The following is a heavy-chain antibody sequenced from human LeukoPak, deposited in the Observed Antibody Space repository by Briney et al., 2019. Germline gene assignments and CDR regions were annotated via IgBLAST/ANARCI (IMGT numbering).Heavy chain of an antibody. Sequence: PSETLSLTCTVSGGSISSYYWSWIRQPAGKGLEWIGRIYTSGSTNYNPSLKSRVTMSVGTSKNQFSLKLSSVTAADTAVYYCARDSRRRYSGYDYPYWGQGTLVTVSS. CDR1: GGSISSYY. J-gene: IGHJ4*02. CDR3: ARDSRRRYSGYDYPY. CDR2: IYTSGST. V-gene: IGHV4-4*07. D-gene: IGHD5-12*01.